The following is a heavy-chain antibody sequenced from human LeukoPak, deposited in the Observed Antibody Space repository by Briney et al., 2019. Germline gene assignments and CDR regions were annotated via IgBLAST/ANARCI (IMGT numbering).Heavy chain of an antibody. CDR3: AKDQILLWFGELPSFDY. V-gene: IGHV3-23*01. Sequence: GGSLRLSCAASGFTFSSYAMSWVRQAPGKGLEWVSAISGSGGSTYYADSVKGRFTISRDNSKDTLYLQMNSLRAEDTAVYYCAKDQILLWFGELPSFDYWGQGTLVTVSS. CDR1: GFTFSSYA. J-gene: IGHJ4*02. CDR2: ISGSGGST. D-gene: IGHD3-10*01.